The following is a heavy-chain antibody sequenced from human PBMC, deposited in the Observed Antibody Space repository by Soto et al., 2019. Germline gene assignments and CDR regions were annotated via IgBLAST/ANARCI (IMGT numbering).Heavy chain of an antibody. J-gene: IGHJ6*03. V-gene: IGHV4-39*01. CDR2: IYRSGST. CDR3: ARPVSGGYDAHYYYYMDV. Sequence: KQSQTLSLTCTVSGGSISSSSYYWGWIRQPPGKTLEWIGSIYRSGSTDYNPSLKSRVTISVDTSKNQFSLRLSSVTAADAAVYYCARPVSGGYDAHYYYYMDVWGKGTTVTVSS. CDR1: GGSISSSSYY. D-gene: IGHD3-22*01.